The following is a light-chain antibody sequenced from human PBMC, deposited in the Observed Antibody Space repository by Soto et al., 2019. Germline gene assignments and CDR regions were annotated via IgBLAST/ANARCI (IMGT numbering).Light chain of an antibody. CDR3: QQYGSSICT. J-gene: IGKJ1*01. CDR1: QSVSSNY. V-gene: IGKV3-20*01. CDR2: SAS. Sequence: VLTHSPGTLFLSPGGRATLSCRASQSVSSNYFAWYQQKPGQAPRLLIYSASNRATGIPDRISGSGSGTDFTLTINRLEPEDFAVYYCQQYGSSICTFGQGTKV.